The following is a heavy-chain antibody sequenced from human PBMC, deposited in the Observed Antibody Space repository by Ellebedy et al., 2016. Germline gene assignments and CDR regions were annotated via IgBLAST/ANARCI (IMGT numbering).Heavy chain of an antibody. J-gene: IGHJ4*02. CDR1: GDSLSDYY. CDR3: ARHLKVGVGATRGLGFDY. D-gene: IGHD1-26*01. Sequence: SETLSLTCTVSGDSLSDYYWSWIRQPPGKGLEWIGYIFHNGISNYNPSLKSRVPISVDTSKNHFSLKLSSVTAADTAVYYCARHLKVGVGATRGLGFDYWGQGILVTVSS. CDR2: IFHNGIS. V-gene: IGHV4-59*08.